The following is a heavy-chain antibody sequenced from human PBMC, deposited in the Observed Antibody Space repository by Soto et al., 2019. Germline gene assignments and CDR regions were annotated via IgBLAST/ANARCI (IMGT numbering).Heavy chain of an antibody. CDR2: ISGSGGTT. CDR1: GFTFSNYA. CDR3: ARYPKAAPGRWFDP. J-gene: IGHJ5*02. D-gene: IGHD6-13*01. Sequence: EVQLLESGGGLVQPGGSLRVSCAASGFTFSNYAMSWVRQAPGKGLEWVSGISGSGGTTYYADSVKGRFTISRDNSKATLWLQMNSLRAEDAAVYYCARYPKAAPGRWFDPWGQRTLVTVSS. V-gene: IGHV3-23*01.